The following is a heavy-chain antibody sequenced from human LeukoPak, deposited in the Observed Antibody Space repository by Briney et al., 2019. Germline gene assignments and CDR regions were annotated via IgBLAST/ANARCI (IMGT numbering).Heavy chain of an antibody. CDR2: IKQDGSEK. V-gene: IGHV3-7*01. J-gene: IGHJ4*02. CDR3: ARDATDCSGGSCYLYYFDY. CDR1: GFTFSRYW. D-gene: IGHD2-15*01. Sequence: PGGSLRLSCAASGFTFSRYWMSWVRQAPGKGLEWVANIKQDGSEKYYVDSVKGRFTISRDNAKNSLYLQMNSLRAEDTAVYYCARDATDCSGGSCYLYYFDYWGQGTLVTVSS.